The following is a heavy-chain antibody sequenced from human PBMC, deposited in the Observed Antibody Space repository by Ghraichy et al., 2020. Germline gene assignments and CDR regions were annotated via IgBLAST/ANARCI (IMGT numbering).Heavy chain of an antibody. J-gene: IGHJ4*02. Sequence: GGSLRLSCAASGFTFSGSAMHWVRQASGKGLEWVGRIRSKANSYATAYAASVKGRFTISRDDSKNTAYLQMNSLKTEDTAVYYCTHTRLRGVDYWGQGTLVTVSS. D-gene: IGHD4-17*01. CDR3: THTRLRGVDY. CDR2: IRSKANSYAT. V-gene: IGHV3-73*01. CDR1: GFTFSGSA.